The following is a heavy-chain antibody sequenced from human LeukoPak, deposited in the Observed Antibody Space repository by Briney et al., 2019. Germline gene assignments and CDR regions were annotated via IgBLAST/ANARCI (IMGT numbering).Heavy chain of an antibody. J-gene: IGHJ4*02. CDR1: GFTFSTYW. CDR3: LQVRSGR. Sequence: GGSLRLSCEATGFTFSTYWMTWVRQAPGKGLEWVANIKYDGSEKFYMDSVKGRFTISRDNAKNSLYLQMSNLRAEDTGIYYCLQVRSGRWGQGILVTVSS. D-gene: IGHD3-3*01. V-gene: IGHV3-7*01. CDR2: IKYDGSEK.